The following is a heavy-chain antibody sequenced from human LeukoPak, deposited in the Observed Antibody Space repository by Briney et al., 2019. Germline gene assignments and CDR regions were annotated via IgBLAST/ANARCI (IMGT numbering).Heavy chain of an antibody. J-gene: IGHJ5*02. CDR2: INHSGST. CDR3: ARGPRFGELLWHWFDP. CDR1: GGSFSGYY. Sequence: PSETLSLTCAVYGGSFSGYYWSWIRQPPGKGLEWIGEINHSGSTNYNPSLKSRVTISEGTSKNQFSLKLRSVTAADTAVYYCARGPRFGELLWHWFDPWGQGTLVTVSS. D-gene: IGHD3-10*01. V-gene: IGHV4-34*01.